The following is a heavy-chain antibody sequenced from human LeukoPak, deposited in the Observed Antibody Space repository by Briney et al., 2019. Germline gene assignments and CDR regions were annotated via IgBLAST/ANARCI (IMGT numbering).Heavy chain of an antibody. Sequence: SETLSLTCAVYGGSFSGYYWSWIRHPPGKGLEWIGEINHSGSTNYNPSLKSRVPISVDTSKNQFSLKLSSVTAADTAVYYCARRRRYNWNAYFDYWGQGTLVTVSS. V-gene: IGHV4-34*01. J-gene: IGHJ4*02. D-gene: IGHD1-1*01. CDR3: ARRRRYNWNAYFDY. CDR2: INHSGST. CDR1: GGSFSGYY.